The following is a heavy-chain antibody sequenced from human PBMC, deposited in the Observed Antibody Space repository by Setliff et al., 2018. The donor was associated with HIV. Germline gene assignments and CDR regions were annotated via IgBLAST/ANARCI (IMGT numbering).Heavy chain of an antibody. CDR3: SRLVVGFSGTSAYMNV. V-gene: IGHV3-20*04. CDR2: IDWSGGRT. Sequence: PGGSLRLSCAASGFTFDDYGMSWVRQAPGKGLEWVSGIDWSGGRTGSADSVKGRFTVSRDNAKNSLYLQMNSLGAEDTALYYCSRLVVGFSGTSAYMNVWGRGTTVTVSS. J-gene: IGHJ6*03. CDR1: GFTFDDYG. D-gene: IGHD1-26*01.